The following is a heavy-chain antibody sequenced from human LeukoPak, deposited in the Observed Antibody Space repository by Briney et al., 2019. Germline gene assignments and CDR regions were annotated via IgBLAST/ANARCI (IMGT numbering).Heavy chain of an antibody. Sequence: GGSLRLSCAASGFSFSDYYMSWIRQAPGKGLEWVSYISSSGSTIYYADSVKGRFTISRDNAKNSLYLQMNSLRAEDTAVYYCASLGMYDILTGYENFDYWGQGTLVTVSS. D-gene: IGHD3-9*01. J-gene: IGHJ4*02. CDR3: ASLGMYDILTGYENFDY. CDR1: GFSFSDYY. V-gene: IGHV3-11*01. CDR2: ISSSGSTI.